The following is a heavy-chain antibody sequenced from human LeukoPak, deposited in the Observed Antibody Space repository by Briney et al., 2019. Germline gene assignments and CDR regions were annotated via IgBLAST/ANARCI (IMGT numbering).Heavy chain of an antibody. D-gene: IGHD5-12*01. J-gene: IGHJ4*02. CDR1: GFTFSDHY. V-gene: IGHV3-72*01. Sequence: GGSLRLSCVASGFTFSDHYTEWVRQAPGKGLEWVGRSRNKANSYSTEYAASVKGRFTISRDDSKTSLFLQMNSLKAEDTAVYYCTRASSGYIPFDYWGQGTLVTVSS. CDR3: TRASSGYIPFDY. CDR2: SRNKANSYST.